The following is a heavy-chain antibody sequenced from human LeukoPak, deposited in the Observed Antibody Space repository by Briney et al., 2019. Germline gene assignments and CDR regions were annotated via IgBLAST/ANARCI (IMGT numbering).Heavy chain of an antibody. J-gene: IGHJ6*02. CDR3: AKAAYYYDSPYGMDV. CDR1: GFTFSSYA. Sequence: GGSLRLSCAASGFTFSSYAMHWVRQAPGKGLEWVAVISYDGSNKYYADSVKGRFTISRDNSKNTLYLQMNSLRAEDTAVYYCAKAAYYYDSPYGMDVWGQGTTVTVSS. D-gene: IGHD3-22*01. CDR2: ISYDGSNK. V-gene: IGHV3-30-3*01.